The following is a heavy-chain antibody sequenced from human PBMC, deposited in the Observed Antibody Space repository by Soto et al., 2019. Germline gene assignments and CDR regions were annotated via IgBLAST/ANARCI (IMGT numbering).Heavy chain of an antibody. V-gene: IGHV4-34*01. CDR1: GGSFSGYY. J-gene: IGHJ4*02. CDR3: ARALGYTYGHLPIDY. D-gene: IGHD5-18*01. CDR2: INHSGST. Sequence: SSETLSLTCAVYGGSFSGYYWSWIRQPPGKGLEWIGEINHSGSTNYNPSLKSRVTISVDTSKNQFSLNLSSVTAADTALYYCARALGYTYGHLPIDYWGQGTLVTVSS.